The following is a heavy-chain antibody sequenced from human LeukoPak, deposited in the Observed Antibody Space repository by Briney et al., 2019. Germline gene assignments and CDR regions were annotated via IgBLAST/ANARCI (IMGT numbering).Heavy chain of an antibody. CDR2: IIPILGIA. V-gene: IGHV1-69*04. Sequence: SVKVSCKASGGIFSSYAISWVRQAPGQGLEWMGRIIPILGIANYAQKFQGRVTITADKSTSTAYMELSSLRSEDTAVYYCARDPVRLRFLEWFGNWFDPWGQGTLVTVSS. D-gene: IGHD3-3*01. J-gene: IGHJ5*02. CDR3: ARDPVRLRFLEWFGNWFDP. CDR1: GGIFSSYA.